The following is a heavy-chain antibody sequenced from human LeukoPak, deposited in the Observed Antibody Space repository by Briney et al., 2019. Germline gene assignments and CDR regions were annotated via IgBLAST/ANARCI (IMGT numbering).Heavy chain of an antibody. CDR3: AKDGGGYCSGGSCYPGRLDY. CDR2: ISYDGSNK. CDR1: GFTFSSYG. V-gene: IGHV3-30*18. J-gene: IGHJ4*02. D-gene: IGHD2-15*01. Sequence: GRSLRLSCAASGFTFSSYGMHWVRQAPGKGLEWVAVISYDGSNKYYADSVKGRFTISRDNSKNTLYLQMNSLRAEDTAVYYCAKDGGGYCSGGSCYPGRLDYWGQGTLVTVSS.